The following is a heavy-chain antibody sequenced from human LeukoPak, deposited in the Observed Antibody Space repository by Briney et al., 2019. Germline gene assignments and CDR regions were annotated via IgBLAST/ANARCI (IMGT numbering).Heavy chain of an antibody. J-gene: IGHJ3*02. V-gene: IGHV1-46*01. CDR1: GYTFTSYY. D-gene: IGHD3-10*01. CDR3: ARVLYGSGSYYAFDI. CDR2: INPSGGST. Sequence: ASVKVSCKASGYTFTSYYMHWVRQAPGQGLEWMGIINPSGGSTSYAQKFQGRVTMTRDMSTSTVYMELSSLRSEDTAVYYCARVLYGSGSYYAFDIWGQGTMVTVSS.